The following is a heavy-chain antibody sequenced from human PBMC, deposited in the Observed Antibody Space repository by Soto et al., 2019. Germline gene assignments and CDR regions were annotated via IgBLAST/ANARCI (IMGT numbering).Heavy chain of an antibody. D-gene: IGHD2-15*01. CDR1: GGSISSYY. CDR2: IYHSGST. J-gene: IGHJ4*02. Sequence: QVQLQESGPGLVKPSETLSLTCTVSGGSISSYYWSWIRQPPGKGLEWIGYIYHSGSTNYNPSLKSRVTISVDTSKNQFSLKLSSVTAADTAVYYCARRYCSSSSYYLDYWGQGTLVTVSS. CDR3: ARRYCSSSSYYLDY. V-gene: IGHV4-59*08.